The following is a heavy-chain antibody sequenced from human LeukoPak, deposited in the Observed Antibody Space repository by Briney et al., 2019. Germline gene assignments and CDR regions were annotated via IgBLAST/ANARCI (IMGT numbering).Heavy chain of an antibody. V-gene: IGHV4-34*01. CDR3: ARHKSGTTRY. CDR1: GGSFSGYY. J-gene: IGHJ4*02. D-gene: IGHD1-7*01. Sequence: SETLSLTCAVYGGSFSGYYWSWIRQPPGKGLEWIGEINHSGSTNYNPSLKSRVTISVDTSKNQFSLKLSSVTAADTAVYYCARHKSGTTRYWGQGTLVTVSS. CDR2: INHSGST.